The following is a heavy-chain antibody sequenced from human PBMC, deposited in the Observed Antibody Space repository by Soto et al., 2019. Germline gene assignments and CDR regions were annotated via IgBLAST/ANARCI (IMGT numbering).Heavy chain of an antibody. J-gene: IGHJ4*02. CDR2: MSGSGDNA. CDR1: GFIFSSYA. CDR3: ARFFAAGMRGYLDS. Sequence: EVQLLESGGGLVQPGGSLRLSCAASGFIFSSYAMSWVRQAPGKGLEWVSAMSGSGDNAYYADSVKGRFTIARGNSKNLLTLQMKSLRAEDTAIYYCARFFAAGMRGYLDSWGQGTLVTVSS. V-gene: IGHV3-23*01. D-gene: IGHD3-3*01.